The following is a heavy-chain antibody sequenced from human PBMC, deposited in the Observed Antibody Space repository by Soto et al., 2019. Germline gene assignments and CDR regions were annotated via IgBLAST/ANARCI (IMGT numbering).Heavy chain of an antibody. CDR3: ARTPIGENDYGSGPHDY. CDR1: GYTFTSYG. Sequence: QVQLVQSGAEVKKPGASVKVSCKASGYTFTSYGISWVRQAPGQGLEWMGWISAYNGNTNYAQKLQGRVTMTKDTTTSTAYMELRSLRSDDTAVYYWARTPIGENDYGSGPHDYWGQGTLVTVSS. V-gene: IGHV1-18*01. CDR2: ISAYNGNT. J-gene: IGHJ4*02. D-gene: IGHD3-10*01.